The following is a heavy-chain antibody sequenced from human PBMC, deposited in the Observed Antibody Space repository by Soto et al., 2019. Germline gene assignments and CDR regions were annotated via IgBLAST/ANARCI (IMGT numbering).Heavy chain of an antibody. CDR3: AKVIVAVGGYEAFDF. J-gene: IGHJ4*02. D-gene: IGHD5-12*01. V-gene: IGHV3-23*01. CDR2: ITSSGGGT. CDR1: GFPFSAYV. Sequence: GGSLRLSCAASGFPFSAYVMILVRTAPGKGLEWVSSITSSGGGTYYADSVKGRFTISRDNSKNTMYLQMKSLRAEDTAVYYCAKVIVAVGGYEAFDFWGQGTMVTVSS.